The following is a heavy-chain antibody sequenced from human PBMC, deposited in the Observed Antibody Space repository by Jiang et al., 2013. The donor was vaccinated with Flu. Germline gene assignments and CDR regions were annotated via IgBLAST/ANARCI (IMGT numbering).Heavy chain of an antibody. CDR3: ARDLRGYNYWRAFD. Sequence: SGSGLVKPSETLSLTCTVSVGSISVYYWSWIRQPPGKGLEWIGNIYYSGSATYNPSLKSRVTISIDTPKNQFSLKLSSVTAADTAVYYCARDLRGYNYWRAFD. V-gene: IGHV4-59*13. D-gene: IGHD5-18*01. J-gene: IGHJ3*02. CDR1: VGSISVYY. CDR2: IYYSGSA.